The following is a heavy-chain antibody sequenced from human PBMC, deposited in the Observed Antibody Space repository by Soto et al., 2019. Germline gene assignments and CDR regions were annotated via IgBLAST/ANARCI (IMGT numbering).Heavy chain of an antibody. CDR3: ARPRGLLPGLNSGLDV. J-gene: IGHJ6*02. V-gene: IGHV1-3*01. CDR1: GYTFTSYA. CDR2: INAANGNT. D-gene: IGHD3-10*01. Sequence: QVQLVQSGAEVKKPGASVKVSCMASGYTFTSYAMHWVRQAPGQRPEWMGWINAANGNTKYSQKFQGRVTILRDTSPSTAYMVLSSLRAADTAVSYCARPRGLLPGLNSGLDVWGQGTTVTVSS.